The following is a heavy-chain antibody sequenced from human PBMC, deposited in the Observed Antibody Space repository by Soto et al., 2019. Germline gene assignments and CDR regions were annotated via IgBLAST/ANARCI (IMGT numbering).Heavy chain of an antibody. D-gene: IGHD3-10*01. CDR1: GFTFSSYA. CDR3: AKAGIHRGIMVRRECSFDY. CDR2: ISGSGGST. Sequence: GGSLRLSCAASGFTFSSYAMSWVRQAPGKGLEWVSAISGSGGSTYYADSVKGRFTISRDNSKNTLYLQMNSLRAEDTAVYYCAKAGIHRGIMVRRECSFDYWGQGTLVTVSS. J-gene: IGHJ4*02. V-gene: IGHV3-23*01.